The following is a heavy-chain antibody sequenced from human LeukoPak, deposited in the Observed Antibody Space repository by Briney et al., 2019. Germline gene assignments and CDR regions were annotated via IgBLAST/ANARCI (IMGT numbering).Heavy chain of an antibody. CDR2: IWYDGSNK. CDR1: GFTFSSYG. D-gene: IGHD4-17*01. CDR3: AKGATGTTVTTDY. V-gene: IGHV3-33*06. J-gene: IGHJ4*02. Sequence: GRSLRLSCAASGFTFSSYGMHWVRQAPGKGLEWVAVIWYDGSNKYYADSVKGRFTISRDNSKNTLYLQMNSLRAEDTAVYYCAKGATGTTVTTDYWGQGTLVTVSS.